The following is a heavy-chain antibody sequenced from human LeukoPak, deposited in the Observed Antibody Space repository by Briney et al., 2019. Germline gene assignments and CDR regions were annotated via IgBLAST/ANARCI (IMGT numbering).Heavy chain of an antibody. CDR3: RRGLGKWSNMVRGVISY. J-gene: IGHJ4*02. V-gene: IGHV1-2*02. Sequence: ASVKDSCKASGYTFTGCYIHWVRQAAGQGLEWMGWINPNSGGTNYAQKFQGRVTMTREASLSTAYMELSKLSANDTAGYYCRRGLGKWSNMVRGVISYWVQGTLVTVSS. CDR1: GYTFTGCY. CDR2: INPNSGGT. D-gene: IGHD3-10*01.